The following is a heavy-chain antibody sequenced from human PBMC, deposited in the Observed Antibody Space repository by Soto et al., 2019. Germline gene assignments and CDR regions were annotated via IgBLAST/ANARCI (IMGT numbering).Heavy chain of an antibody. CDR3: ARGTYFDY. CDR2: ISANNDHT. J-gene: IGHJ4*02. CDR1: GYTLNTYG. Sequence: QVQLVQSGAEVKKPGASVKVSCKASGYTLNTYGINWVRQAPGQGLEWMGWISANNDHTNYPQKLQARVTMTTDTSASPACMDLRSPTADDTAVYYCARGTYFDYWGQGTLVTVSS. V-gene: IGHV1-18*01.